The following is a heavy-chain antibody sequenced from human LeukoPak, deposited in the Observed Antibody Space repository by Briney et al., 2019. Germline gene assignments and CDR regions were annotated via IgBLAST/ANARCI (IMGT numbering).Heavy chain of an antibody. CDR1: GFTFSSYS. V-gene: IGHV3-21*01. CDR3: ARDPDTVTTSYWYFDL. D-gene: IGHD4-17*01. J-gene: IGHJ2*01. CDR2: ISSSSSYI. Sequence: GGSLRLSCAASGFTFSSYSMNWVRQAPGKGLEWVSSISSSSSYIYYADSVKGRFTISRDNAKNSLYLQMNSLRAEDTAVYYCARDPDTVTTSYWYFDLWGRGTLVTVSS.